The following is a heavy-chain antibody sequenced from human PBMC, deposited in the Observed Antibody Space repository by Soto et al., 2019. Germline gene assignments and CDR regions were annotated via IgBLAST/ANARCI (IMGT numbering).Heavy chain of an antibody. Sequence: SETLSLTCAVSGYSISSGYYWGCIRQPPGKGLEWIGSIYHSGSTYYNPSLKSRVTISVDTSKNQFSLKLSSVTAADTAVYYCATSRYITMIAWGGAFDIWGQGTMVTVSS. V-gene: IGHV4-38-2*01. CDR2: IYHSGST. CDR3: ATSRYITMIAWGGAFDI. D-gene: IGHD3-22*01. J-gene: IGHJ3*02. CDR1: GYSISSGYY.